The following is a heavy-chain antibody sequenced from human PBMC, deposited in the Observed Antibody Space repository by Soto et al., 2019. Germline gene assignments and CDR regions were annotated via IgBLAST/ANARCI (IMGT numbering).Heavy chain of an antibody. J-gene: IGHJ4*02. CDR1: GYTFTGYY. Sequence: ASVKVSCKASGYTFTGYYMHWVRQAPGQGLEWMGWINPNSGGTNYAQKFQGRVTMTRDTSISTAYMELSRLRSDDTAVYYCASGTLGMIVVPNFDYWGQGTMVTV. CDR3: ASGTLGMIVVPNFDY. D-gene: IGHD3-22*01. CDR2: INPNSGGT. V-gene: IGHV1-2*02.